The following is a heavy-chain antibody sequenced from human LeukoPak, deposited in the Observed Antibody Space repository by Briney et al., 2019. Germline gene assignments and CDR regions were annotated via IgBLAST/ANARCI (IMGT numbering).Heavy chain of an antibody. CDR1: GYTFTDYY. J-gene: IGHJ4*02. Sequence: ASVKVSCKASGYTFTDYYMHWVRQAPGQGLEWMGWINAGNGNTKYSQKFQGRVTITRDTSASTAYMELSSLTSEDTAVYYCARGPRAAADDYWGQGTLVTVSS. D-gene: IGHD6-13*01. CDR2: INAGNGNT. CDR3: ARGPRAAADDY. V-gene: IGHV1/OR15-3*02.